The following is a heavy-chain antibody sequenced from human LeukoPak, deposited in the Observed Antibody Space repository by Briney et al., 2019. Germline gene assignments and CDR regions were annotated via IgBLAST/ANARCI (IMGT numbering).Heavy chain of an antibody. D-gene: IGHD2-2*01. Sequence: PGGSLRLSCAASGFRFSTSGMHWVRQAPGKGLEWVSFIRFDGSDEDHGDSVKGRLTISRDNSKNTMYLQMNSLRAEDTAVYYCAKEVTYCSSSSCNDAFDVWGRGTMVIVSS. CDR3: AKEVTYCSSSSCNDAFDV. V-gene: IGHV3-30*02. CDR1: GFRFSTSG. CDR2: IRFDGSDE. J-gene: IGHJ3*01.